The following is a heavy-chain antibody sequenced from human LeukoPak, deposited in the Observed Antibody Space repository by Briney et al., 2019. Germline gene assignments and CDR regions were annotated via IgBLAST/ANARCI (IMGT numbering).Heavy chain of an antibody. CDR3: AKDRYDSSGDYFDY. J-gene: IGHJ4*02. Sequence: GGSLRLSCAASGFTFSSYAMSWVRQAPGKGLELLSGISGSGGTTYYADSVKGRFTISRDNSKNTLYLQLNSLRAEDTAVYYCAKDRYDSSGDYFDYWGQGTLVTVSS. CDR2: ISGSGGTT. CDR1: GFTFSSYA. V-gene: IGHV3-23*01. D-gene: IGHD3-22*01.